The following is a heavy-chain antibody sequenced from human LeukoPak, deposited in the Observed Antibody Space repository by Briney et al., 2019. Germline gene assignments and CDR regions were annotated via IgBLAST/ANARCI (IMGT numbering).Heavy chain of an antibody. CDR1: GGSISSYY. D-gene: IGHD3-10*01. J-gene: IGHJ5*02. CDR2: IYYSGGT. CDR3: ARRAVRGVTGFDP. Sequence: SETLSLTCTVSGGSISSYYWSWIRQPPGKGLEWIGYIYYSGGTNCNPSLKSRVTISVDTSKTQFSLKLSSVTAADTAVYYCARRAVRGVTGFDPWGQGTLVTVSS. V-gene: IGHV4-59*08.